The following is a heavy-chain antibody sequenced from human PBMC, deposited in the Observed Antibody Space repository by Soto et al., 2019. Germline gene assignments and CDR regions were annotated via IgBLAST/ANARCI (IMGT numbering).Heavy chain of an antibody. CDR1: GFTFSSYA. D-gene: IGHD5-12*01. V-gene: IGHV3-30-3*01. J-gene: IGHJ4*02. CDR2: ISYDGSNK. Sequence: QVQLVESGGGVVQPGRSLRLSCAASGFTFSSYAMHWVRQAPGKGLEWVAVISYDGSNKYYADSVKGRFTISRDNSKNTLYLPMNSLRAEDTGVYYCAREYNPYSGWGQRVPYYFDYWGQGTLVTVSS. CDR3: AREYNPYSGWGQRVPYYFDY.